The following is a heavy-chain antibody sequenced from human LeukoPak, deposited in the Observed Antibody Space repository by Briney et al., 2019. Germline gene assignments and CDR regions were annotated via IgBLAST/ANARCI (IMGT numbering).Heavy chain of an antibody. CDR3: AILGYCSGGSCYSSYYYYYMDV. Sequence: GASVKVSCKASGGTFSSYAISWVRQAPGQGLEWMGGIIPIFGTANYAQKFQGRVTITTDESTSTAYMELSSLRSEDTAVYYCAILGYCSGGSCYSSYYYYYMDVWGKGTTVIVSS. CDR2: IIPIFGTA. D-gene: IGHD2-15*01. V-gene: IGHV1-69*05. CDR1: GGTFSSYA. J-gene: IGHJ6*03.